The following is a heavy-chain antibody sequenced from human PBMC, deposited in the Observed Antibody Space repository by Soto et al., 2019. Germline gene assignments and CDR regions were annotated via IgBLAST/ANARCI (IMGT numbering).Heavy chain of an antibody. V-gene: IGHV4-30-4*01. D-gene: IGHD6-13*01. CDR1: GGSISSGDYY. Sequence: SETLSLTCTVSGGSISSGDYYWSWIRQPPGKGLEWIGYIYYSGSTYYNPSLKSRVTISVDTSKNQFSLKLSSVTAADTAVYYCARGFIAAAGNYYDYWGQGTLVTVSS. CDR2: IYYSGST. CDR3: ARGFIAAAGNYYDY. J-gene: IGHJ4*02.